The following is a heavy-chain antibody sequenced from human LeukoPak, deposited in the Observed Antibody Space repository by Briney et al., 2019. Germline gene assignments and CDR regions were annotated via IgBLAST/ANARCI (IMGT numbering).Heavy chain of an antibody. CDR3: ARSGVDGFWSGYYPNWFDP. CDR1: GGSFSGYY. D-gene: IGHD3-3*01. V-gene: IGHV4-34*01. CDR2: INHSGST. J-gene: IGHJ5*02. Sequence: PSETLSLTCAAYGGSFSGYYWSWIRQPPGKGLEWIGEINHSGSTNYNPSLKSRVTISVDTSKNQFSLKLSSVTAADTAVYYCARSGVDGFWSGYYPNWFDPWGQGTLSPSPQ.